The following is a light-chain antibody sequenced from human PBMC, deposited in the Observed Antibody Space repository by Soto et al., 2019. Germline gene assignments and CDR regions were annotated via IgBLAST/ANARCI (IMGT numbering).Light chain of an antibody. J-gene: IGLJ1*01. CDR1: SSDVGGYNY. Sequence: QSVLTQAPSASGSTGQSVTISCTGTSSDVGGYNYVSWYQQHPGKAPKLMIYEVSKRPSGVPDRFSGSKSGNTASLTVSGLQAEDEADYYCSSYVGSNNYVFGTGTKVTVL. CDR2: EVS. V-gene: IGLV2-8*01. CDR3: SSYVGSNNYV.